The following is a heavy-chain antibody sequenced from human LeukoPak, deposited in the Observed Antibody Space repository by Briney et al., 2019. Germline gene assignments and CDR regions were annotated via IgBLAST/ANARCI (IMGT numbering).Heavy chain of an antibody. Sequence: GGSLRLSCAASGFTFSSYAMHWVRQAPGKGLEWVAVISYDGSNKYYADSVKGRFTISRDNSKNTLYLQMNSLRAEDTAVYYCARDEDIVVVPAASDYWGQGTLVTVSS. J-gene: IGHJ4*02. CDR3: ARDEDIVVVPAASDY. V-gene: IGHV3-30*04. CDR2: ISYDGSNK. D-gene: IGHD2-2*01. CDR1: GFTFSSYA.